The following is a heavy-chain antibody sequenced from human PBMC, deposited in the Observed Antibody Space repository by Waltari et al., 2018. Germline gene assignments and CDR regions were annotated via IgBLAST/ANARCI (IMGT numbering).Heavy chain of an antibody. CDR3: AGTVIAAAGKKTDY. Sequence: QVQLQESGPGLVKPSETLSLTCTVSGGSISSYYWSWIRQPPGKGLEWIVYIYYSGSTNYNPSLKSRVTISVDTSKNQFSLKLSSVTAADTAVYYCAGTVIAAAGKKTDYWGQGTLVTVSS. D-gene: IGHD6-13*01. V-gene: IGHV4-59*01. J-gene: IGHJ4*02. CDR1: GGSISSYY. CDR2: IYYSGST.